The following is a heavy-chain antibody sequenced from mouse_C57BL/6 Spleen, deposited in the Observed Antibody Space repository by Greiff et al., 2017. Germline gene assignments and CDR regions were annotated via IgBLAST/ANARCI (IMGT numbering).Heavy chain of an antibody. J-gene: IGHJ3*01. V-gene: IGHV1-64*01. D-gene: IGHD2-4*01. CDR1: GYTFTSYW. CDR2: IHPNSGST. Sequence: QVQLKQPGAELVKPGASVKLSCKASGYTFTSYWMHWVKQRPGQGLAWIGMIHPNSGSTNYNEKFKSKATLTVDKSSSTAYMQLSSLTSEDSAVYYCARGGFGDYAWFAYWGQGTLVTVSA. CDR3: ARGGFGDYAWFAY.